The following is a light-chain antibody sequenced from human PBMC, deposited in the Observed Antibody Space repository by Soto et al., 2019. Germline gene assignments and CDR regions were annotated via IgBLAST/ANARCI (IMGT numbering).Light chain of an antibody. Sequence: DVVVTQPPLSLPVTPVHATYISFSGSRILVYSDGNTSLNWFQQRQGQSPRSLIFEVYNRESGVKDRFCGSASGNDFTLNISRVEAEDVAVYYCMKGTHWLNTSGKGTKVDMK. CDR1: RILVYSDGNTS. CDR2: EVY. V-gene: IGKV2-30*01. CDR3: MKGTHWLNT. J-gene: IGKJ1*01.